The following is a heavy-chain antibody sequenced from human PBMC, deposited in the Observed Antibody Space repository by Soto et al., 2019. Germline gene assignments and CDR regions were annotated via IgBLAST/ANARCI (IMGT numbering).Heavy chain of an antibody. J-gene: IGHJ3*02. CDR1: GFTISNYW. CDR2: IKKDGSEI. CDR3: ARDGAALDI. D-gene: IGHD3-16*01. Sequence: EVQLVESGGGLVQPGWSLRLSGAAPGFTISNYWMSWVRQAPGKGLEWVADIKKDGSEIYYVDSAKGRFTISRDNAKNSLYLQMNSLRAEDTAVYYCARDGAALDIWGQGTMVTVSS. V-gene: IGHV3-7*03.